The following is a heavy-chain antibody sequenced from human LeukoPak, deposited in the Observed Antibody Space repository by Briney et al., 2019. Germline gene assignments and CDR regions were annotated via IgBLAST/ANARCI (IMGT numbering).Heavy chain of an antibody. V-gene: IGHV3-23*01. Sequence: QSGGSLSLSCAASGFTFSDYYMNWIRQAPGKGPEWVSAISDSGGSTYYADSVKGRFTISRDNSKNTLYLQMNSLRAEDTAVYYCAKGRTVDYWGQGTLVTVSS. CDR2: ISDSGGST. D-gene: IGHD3/OR15-3a*01. CDR3: AKGRTVDY. CDR1: GFTFSDYY. J-gene: IGHJ4*02.